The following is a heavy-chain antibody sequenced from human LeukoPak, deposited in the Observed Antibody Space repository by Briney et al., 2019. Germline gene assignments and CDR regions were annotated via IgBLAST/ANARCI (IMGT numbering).Heavy chain of an antibody. D-gene: IGHD3-9*01. CDR2: IYPGDSDT. CDR1: GYSFTSYW. V-gene: IGHV5-51*01. J-gene: IGHJ4*02. Sequence: GESLQISCKGSGYSFTSYWIGWVRQMPGKGLEWMGIIYPGDSDTRYSPSFQGQVTISADKSISTAYLQWSSLKASDTAMYYCARLFRESNYDIPLASNFDYWGQGTLVAVSS. CDR3: ARLFRESNYDIPLASNFDY.